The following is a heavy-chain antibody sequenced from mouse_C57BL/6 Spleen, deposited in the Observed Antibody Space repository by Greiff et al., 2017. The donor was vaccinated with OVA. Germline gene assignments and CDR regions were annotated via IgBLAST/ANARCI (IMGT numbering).Heavy chain of an antibody. V-gene: IGHV1-72*01. CDR1: GYTFTSYC. CDR3: ARGDDYYGSGMYYFDY. J-gene: IGHJ2*01. CDR2: IDPNSGGT. D-gene: IGHD1-1*01. Sequence: QVQLQQPGAELVKPGASVQLSCKASGYTFTSYCMHWVKQRPGRGLEWIGRIDPNSGGTKYNEKFKSKATLTVDQPSSTAYMQRSSLTSEDSAVYYGARGDDYYGSGMYYFDYWGQGTTLTVSS.